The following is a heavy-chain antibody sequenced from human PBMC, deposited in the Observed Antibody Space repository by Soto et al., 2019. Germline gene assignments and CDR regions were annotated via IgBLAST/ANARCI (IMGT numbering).Heavy chain of an antibody. Sequence: QVQLVQSGAAVKKPGASVKVSCKASGFSFTGYYIHWLRQAPGQGLEWMGWINALSGGTEYAQKFQGRVTLTRDTSIATAYLTLTSLTSDDTALYYCAKDLTRQLAYWLDPWGQGTQVTVSS. J-gene: IGHJ5*02. CDR1: GFSFTGYY. D-gene: IGHD6-6*01. V-gene: IGHV1-2*02. CDR3: AKDLTRQLAYWLDP. CDR2: INALSGGT.